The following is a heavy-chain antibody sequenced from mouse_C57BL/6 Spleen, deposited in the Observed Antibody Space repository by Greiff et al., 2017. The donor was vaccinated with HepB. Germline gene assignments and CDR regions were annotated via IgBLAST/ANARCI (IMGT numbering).Heavy chain of an antibody. Sequence: VQLQQSGAELVRPGSSVKLSCKASGYTFTSYWMHWVKQRPIQGLEWIGNIDPSDSETHYNQKFKDKATLTVDKSSSTAYMQLSSLTSEDSAVYYCASNWDEARYWYFDVWGTGTTVTVSS. CDR2: IDPSDSET. D-gene: IGHD4-1*01. CDR3: ASNWDEARYWYFDV. J-gene: IGHJ1*03. CDR1: GYTFTSYW. V-gene: IGHV1-52*01.